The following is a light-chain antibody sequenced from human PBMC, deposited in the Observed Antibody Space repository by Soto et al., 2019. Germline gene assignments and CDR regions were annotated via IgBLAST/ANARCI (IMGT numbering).Light chain of an antibody. J-gene: IGKJ1*01. CDR1: QSISSW. CDR2: RSS. CDR3: QQYYSYPRR. Sequence: DIQMTQCPSTLSASVGDRVTITCRASQSISSWLAWYQQKPGRAPKLLIYRSSILESGVPSRFSGSGSGTDFTLTSSCLQSEDFATYYCQQYYSYPRRFGQGTKVDIK. V-gene: IGKV1-5*03.